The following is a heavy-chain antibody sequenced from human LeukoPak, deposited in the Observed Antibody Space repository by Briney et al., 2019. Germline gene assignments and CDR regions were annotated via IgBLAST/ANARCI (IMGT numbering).Heavy chain of an antibody. CDR3: ARDCSGGLGTCPTGGHDVFDI. V-gene: IGHV4-4*02. D-gene: IGHD2-15*01. Sequence: SETLSLTCAVSGGSISATNWWTWVRQPPGRGPEWIGEIYHSGSTNYNPSPKSRVSMSVDKSKNQFSLKLTSVTAADTAVYYCARDCSGGLGTCPTGGHDVFDIWGQGTVVTVSS. J-gene: IGHJ3*02. CDR2: IYHSGST. CDR1: GGSISATNW.